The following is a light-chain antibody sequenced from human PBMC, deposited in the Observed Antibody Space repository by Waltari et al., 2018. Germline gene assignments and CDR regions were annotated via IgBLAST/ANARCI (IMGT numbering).Light chain of an antibody. CDR3: QHYVRLPAT. CDR2: GAS. J-gene: IGKJ1*01. CDR1: QSDSRT. V-gene: IGKV3-20*01. Sequence: EIVLTQSPGILSLSPRERAPISCRASQSDSRTLAWYQQKPGQAPRLLIYGASTRATGIPGRFSGGGSGTDFRLTISRLEPEDFAVYYCQHYVRLPATFGQGTKVEIK.